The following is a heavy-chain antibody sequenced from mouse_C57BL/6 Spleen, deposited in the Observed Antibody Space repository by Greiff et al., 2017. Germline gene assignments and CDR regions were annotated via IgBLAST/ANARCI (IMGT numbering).Heavy chain of an antibody. D-gene: IGHD1-1*01. J-gene: IGHJ1*03. CDR3: ASSPIYYYGSSPSGYFDV. V-gene: IGHV1-69*01. CDR1: GYTFTSYW. CDR2: IDPSDSYT. Sequence: QVQLKQPGAELVMPGASVKLSCKASGYTFTSYWMHWVKQRPGQGLEWIGEIDPSDSYTNYNQKFKGKSTLTVDKSSSTAYMQLSRLTSEDSAVYYCASSPIYYYGSSPSGYFDVWGTGTTVTVSS.